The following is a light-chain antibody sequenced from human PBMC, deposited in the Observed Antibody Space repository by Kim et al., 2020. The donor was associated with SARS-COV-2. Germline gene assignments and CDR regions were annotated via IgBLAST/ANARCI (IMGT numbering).Light chain of an antibody. CDR1: NIGSNN. CDR2: FTS. CDR3: QVWDNNSDHVV. V-gene: IGLV3-21*04. Sequence: APGQTARIFWVGNNIGSNNVNWYQQKPGQAPVLVIYFTSDRPSEIPARFSGSNAGDTSTLTISRVEAGDEADYYCQVWDNNSDHVVFGGGTQLTVL. J-gene: IGLJ2*01.